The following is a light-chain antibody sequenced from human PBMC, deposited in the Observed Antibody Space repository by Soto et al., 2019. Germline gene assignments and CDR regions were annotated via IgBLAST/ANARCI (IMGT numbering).Light chain of an antibody. V-gene: IGKV3-11*01. Sequence: EIVLTQSPATLSLSPGERATLSCRASQSVSSYLAWYQQKPGQAPRLLIYDASNRATGIPARFSGSGSGTDFTLTISSLEPEDFAVYYCKQRSTFVQGTRMEIK. CDR2: DAS. CDR1: QSVSSY. J-gene: IGKJ5*01. CDR3: KQRST.